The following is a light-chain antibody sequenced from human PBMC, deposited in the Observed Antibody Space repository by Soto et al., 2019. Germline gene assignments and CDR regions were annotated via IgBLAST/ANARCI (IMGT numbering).Light chain of an antibody. CDR2: DAS. J-gene: IGKJ3*01. CDR3: QQRTNWLT. CDR1: QNVRTY. V-gene: IGKV3-11*01. Sequence: EIVLTQSPATLSLSPGDRATLSCRASQNVRTYLACYQQKPGQAPRLLIYDASNSATGIPARFSGSGSGTDFTLTISSLEPEDFALYYCQQRTNWLTFGPGTKVDIK.